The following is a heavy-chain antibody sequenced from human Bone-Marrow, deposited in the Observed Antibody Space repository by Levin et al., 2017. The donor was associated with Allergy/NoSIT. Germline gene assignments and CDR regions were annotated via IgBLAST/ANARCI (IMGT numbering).Heavy chain of an antibody. CDR1: GGTFSSYA. CDR3: ARPRNDQTRTSYYYYGMDV. J-gene: IGHJ6*02. CDR2: IIPIFGTA. D-gene: IGHD2-2*01. Sequence: ASVKVSCKASGGTFSSYAISWVRQAPGQGLEWMGGIIPIFGTANYAQKFQGRVTITADESTSTAYMELSSLRSEDTAVYYCARPRNDQTRTSYYYYGMDVWGQGTTVTVSS. V-gene: IGHV1-69*13.